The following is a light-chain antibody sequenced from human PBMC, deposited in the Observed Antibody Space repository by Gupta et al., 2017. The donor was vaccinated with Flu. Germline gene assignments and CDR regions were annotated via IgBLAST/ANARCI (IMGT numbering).Light chain of an antibody. Sequence: DPGTTASITCGGNNIGSKTVHWYQKRPGQAPVIVLYDDSARPAVIPERFSGSNSGNTATLSISRVEAGDEADYYCQVWVATDVIFGGGTRVTVL. V-gene: IGLV3-21*03. CDR2: DDS. CDR1: NIGSKT. CDR3: QVWVATDVI. J-gene: IGLJ2*01.